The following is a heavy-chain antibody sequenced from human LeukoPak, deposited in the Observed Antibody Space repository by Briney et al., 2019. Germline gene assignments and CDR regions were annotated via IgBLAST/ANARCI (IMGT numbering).Heavy chain of an antibody. CDR1: GFTFSSYA. D-gene: IGHD6-19*01. CDR2: ISGSGDNT. V-gene: IGHV3-23*01. J-gene: IGHJ4*02. CDR3: ANSRGAVAGAPDY. Sequence: PGGSLRLSCAASGFTFSSYAMNWVRQAPGKGLEWVAAISGSGDNTYYAGSVKGRFTISRDNSKNTLYLQMNSLRAEDTAIYYCANSRGAVAGAPDYWGQGTLVTVSS.